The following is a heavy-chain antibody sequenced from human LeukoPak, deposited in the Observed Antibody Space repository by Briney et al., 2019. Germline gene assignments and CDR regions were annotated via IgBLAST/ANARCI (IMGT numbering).Heavy chain of an antibody. CDR1: GGSISSYY. J-gene: IGHJ6*03. V-gene: IGHV4-59*01. Sequence: SETLSLTCTVSGGSISSYYWSWIRQPPGKGLEGIGYIYYSGSTNYNPSLKSRVTISVDTSKNQFSLKLSSVTAADTAVYYCAIAVPYYYYMDVWGKGTTVTVSS. CDR3: AIAVPYYYYMDV. CDR2: IYYSGST.